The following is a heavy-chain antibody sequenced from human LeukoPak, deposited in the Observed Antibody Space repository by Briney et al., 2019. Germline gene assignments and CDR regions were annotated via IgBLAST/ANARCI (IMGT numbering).Heavy chain of an antibody. CDR2: ISSDGSTT. J-gene: IGHJ3*02. CDR3: ARAGYYYDDNCDAFDI. V-gene: IGHV3-74*01. D-gene: IGHD3-22*01. CDR1: GFTLSNYW. Sequence: GGSLRLSCAASGFTLSNYWIHWVRQTPGKGLVWVSRISSDGSTTNYADSVKGRFTISRDNAKNTLYLQMNSLRAEDTAMYYCARAGYYYDDNCDAFDIWGQGTMVTVSS.